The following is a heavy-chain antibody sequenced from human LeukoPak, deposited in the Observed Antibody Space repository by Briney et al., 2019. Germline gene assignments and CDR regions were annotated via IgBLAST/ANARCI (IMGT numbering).Heavy chain of an antibody. D-gene: IGHD6-6*01. J-gene: IGHJ4*02. Sequence: GGSLRLSCAASGFTVSSNYMSWVRQAPGKGLEWVSVIYSGGSTYYADSVKGRFTISRDNSKNTLYLQMNSLRAEDTAVYYCARVGYSSSSAFDYWGQGTLVTVSS. CDR3: ARVGYSSSSAFDY. V-gene: IGHV3-66*01. CDR1: GFTVSSNY. CDR2: IYSGGST.